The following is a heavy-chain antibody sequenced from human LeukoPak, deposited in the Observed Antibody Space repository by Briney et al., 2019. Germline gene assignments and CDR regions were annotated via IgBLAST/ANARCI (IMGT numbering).Heavy chain of an antibody. Sequence: TGGSLRLSCAASGFTFSTYAMSWVCLAPGKGLEWVSGISGSGATFYADSVKGRFTISRANSKNTLYLQMNSLRAEDTAVYYCAKDTLLLWFGELTPDDAFDVWGQATLLTVSS. D-gene: IGHD3-10*01. CDR2: ISGSGAT. J-gene: IGHJ3*01. CDR1: GFTFSTYA. V-gene: IGHV3-23*01. CDR3: AKDTLLLWFGELTPDDAFDV.